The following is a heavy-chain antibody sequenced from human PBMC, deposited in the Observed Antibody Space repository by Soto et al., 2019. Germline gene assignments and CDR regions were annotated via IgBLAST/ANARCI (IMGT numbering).Heavy chain of an antibody. CDR1: GYTFSSYG. J-gene: IGHJ4*02. CDR3: ARVWFGELSSDY. V-gene: IGHV1-18*01. D-gene: IGHD3-10*01. CDR2: TNCYNGNT. Sequence: GASVKVSCKTSGYTFSSYGISWVRQAPGQGLEWMGWTNCYNGNTNYAPKFQGRVTMTIDTSTSTAYMELRSLRSDDTAVYYCARVWFGELSSDYWGQGTLVTVSS.